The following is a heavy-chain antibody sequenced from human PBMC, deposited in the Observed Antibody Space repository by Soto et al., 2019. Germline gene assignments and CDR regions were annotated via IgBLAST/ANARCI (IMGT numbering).Heavy chain of an antibody. CDR2: IVVGSGNT. CDR1: GFTFTSSA. J-gene: IGHJ3*02. V-gene: IGHV1-58*01. Sequence: GASVKVSCKASGFTFTSSAVQWVRQARGQRLGWIGWIVVGSGNTNYAQKFQERVTITSDMSTSTAYMELSSLRSEDTAVYYCAAGVGAVAGTGAFDIWGQGTMVTVSS. D-gene: IGHD6-19*01. CDR3: AAGVGAVAGTGAFDI.